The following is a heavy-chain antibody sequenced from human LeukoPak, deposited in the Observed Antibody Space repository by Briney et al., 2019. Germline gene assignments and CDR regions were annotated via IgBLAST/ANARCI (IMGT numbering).Heavy chain of an antibody. CDR2: ISGSGGST. CDR3: AKGSRELHFDY. V-gene: IGHV3-23*01. J-gene: IGHJ4*02. D-gene: IGHD1-26*01. Sequence: GGSLGLSCAASGFTFSSYAMSWVRQAPGKGLEWVSAISGSGGSTYYADSVKGRFTISRDNSKNTLYMQMNSLRAEDTAVYYCAKGSRELHFDYWGQGTLVTVSS. CDR1: GFTFSSYA.